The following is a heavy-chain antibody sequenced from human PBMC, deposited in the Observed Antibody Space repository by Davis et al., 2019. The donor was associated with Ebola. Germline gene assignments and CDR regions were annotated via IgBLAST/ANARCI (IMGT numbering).Heavy chain of an antibody. V-gene: IGHV1-69*04. J-gene: IGHJ4*02. Sequence: SVKVSCKASGGTFSSYAISWVRQAPGQGLEWMGRIIPILGIAKYAQKFQGRVTITADKSTSTAYMELSSLRSEDTAVYYCAGGEMATRFDYWGQGTLVTVSS. D-gene: IGHD5-24*01. CDR1: GGTFSSYA. CDR2: IIPILGIA. CDR3: AGGEMATRFDY.